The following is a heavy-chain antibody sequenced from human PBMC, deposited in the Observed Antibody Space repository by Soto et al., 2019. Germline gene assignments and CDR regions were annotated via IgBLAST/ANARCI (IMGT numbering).Heavy chain of an antibody. Sequence: QLVESGGGVVQPGRSRRLACAASGFTCSDYDFHWVRQAPGKGLEWVAVFSKDGTSTYYVGSVKGRFTISRDNSKNTLYLQMDSLRPEDTAVYYCTRGIKGGLVPWGQGPLVTVSS. CDR3: TRGIKGGLVP. J-gene: IGHJ5*02. CDR1: GFTCSDYD. V-gene: IGHV3-30-3*01. CDR2: FSKDGTST.